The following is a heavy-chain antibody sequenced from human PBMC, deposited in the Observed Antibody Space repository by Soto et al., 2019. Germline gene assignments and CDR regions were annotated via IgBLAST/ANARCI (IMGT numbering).Heavy chain of an antibody. CDR2: IYNGGSP. D-gene: IGHD3-3*02. J-gene: IGHJ3*02. Sequence: SETLSLTCTVSGASISNDYWSWIRQPPGKRLEYIGFIYNGGSPNYNPSLESRLTISPDTSQNQFSLKLKSVTAADTAVYYCARVLGNDAFDIWGQGTMVTVSS. V-gene: IGHV4-59*01. CDR3: ARVLGNDAFDI. CDR1: GASISNDY.